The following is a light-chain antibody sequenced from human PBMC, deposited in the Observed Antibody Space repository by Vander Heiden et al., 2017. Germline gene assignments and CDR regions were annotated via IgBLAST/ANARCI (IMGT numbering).Light chain of an antibody. CDR1: SEHRTYP. Sequence: QLVLTQSPTASASLGASVKLTCTLSSEHRTYPIAWHQQQPPKGPRYLLRINKDGSHNRGDGIPDRFSGSSSGAERYLTISSLQSEDEDDYYCQTWGPGIRVFGGGTKLTVL. V-gene: IGLV4-69*01. J-gene: IGLJ2*01. CDR3: QTWGPGIRV. CDR2: INKDGSH.